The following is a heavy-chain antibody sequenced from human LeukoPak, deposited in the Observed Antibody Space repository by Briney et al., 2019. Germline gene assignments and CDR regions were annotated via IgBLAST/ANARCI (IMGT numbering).Heavy chain of an antibody. CDR1: GGSISSGDYY. CDR2: IYYRGST. CDR3: ARGKEVAYCSSTSCYPFDY. Sequence: SETLSLTCTVSGGSISSGDYYWSWIRQPPGKGLEWIGYIYYRGSTNYNPSLKSRVTISVDTSKNQFSLKLSSVTAADTAVYYCARGKEVAYCSSTSCYPFDYWGQGTLVTVSS. D-gene: IGHD2-2*01. J-gene: IGHJ4*02. V-gene: IGHV4-61*08.